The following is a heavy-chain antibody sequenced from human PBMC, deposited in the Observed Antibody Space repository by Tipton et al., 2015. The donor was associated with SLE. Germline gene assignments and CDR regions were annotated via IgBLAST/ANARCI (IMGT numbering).Heavy chain of an antibody. CDR3: AGTWNSSSIYYYYGLDV. V-gene: IGHV4-4*08. Sequence: TLSLTCTVSGGSINNHYWSWIRQPPGKGLEWIGHISTSGSTYYNPSLKSRVTISVDTSKNQFSLKVTSVTAADTAVYYCAGTWNSSSIYYYYGLDVWGQGTTVTVSS. J-gene: IGHJ6*02. CDR2: ISTSGST. CDR1: GGSINNHY. D-gene: IGHD6-13*01.